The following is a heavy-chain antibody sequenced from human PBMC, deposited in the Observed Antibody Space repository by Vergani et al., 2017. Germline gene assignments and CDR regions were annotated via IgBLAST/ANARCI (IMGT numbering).Heavy chain of an antibody. V-gene: IGHV4-59*01. J-gene: IGHJ5*02. CDR3: ARGYDSSGYLSWFDP. CDR2: IYYSGST. CDR1: GGSISSYY. D-gene: IGHD3-22*01. Sequence: QVQLQESGPGLVKPSETLSLPCPVSGGSISSYYWSWIRQPPGKGLEWIGYIYYSGSTNYNPSLKSRVTISVDTSKNQFSLKLSAVTAADTAAYYCARGYDSSGYLSWFDPWGQGTLVTVSS.